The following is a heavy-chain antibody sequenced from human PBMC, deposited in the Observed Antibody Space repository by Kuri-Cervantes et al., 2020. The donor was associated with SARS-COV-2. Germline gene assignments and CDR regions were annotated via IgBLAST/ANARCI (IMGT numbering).Heavy chain of an antibody. V-gene: IGHV1-46*01. Sequence: ASVKVSCKASGYLFTSYHMHWVRQAPGQGPQWMGVIFPSGGTTRNAQKFQGRVTMTRDTATSTAYMELRSLRSDDTAVYYCARDLASTDIVVLDYYGMDVWGQGTTVTVSS. J-gene: IGHJ6*02. D-gene: IGHD2-15*01. CDR3: ARDLASTDIVVLDYYGMDV. CDR1: GYLFTSYH. CDR2: IFPSGGTT.